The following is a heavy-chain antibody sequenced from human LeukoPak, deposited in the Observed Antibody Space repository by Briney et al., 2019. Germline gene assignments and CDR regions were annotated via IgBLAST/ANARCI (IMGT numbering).Heavy chain of an antibody. Sequence: ASVKVSCKASGYTFTSYGISWVRQAPGQGLEWMGWISAYNGNTNYAQKLQGRVTMTTDTSTSTAYMELRSLRSGDTAVYYCARLYCSSTSCYLADYWGQGTLVTVSS. CDR2: ISAYNGNT. J-gene: IGHJ4*02. V-gene: IGHV1-18*01. CDR1: GYTFTSYG. D-gene: IGHD2-2*01. CDR3: ARLYCSSTSCYLADY.